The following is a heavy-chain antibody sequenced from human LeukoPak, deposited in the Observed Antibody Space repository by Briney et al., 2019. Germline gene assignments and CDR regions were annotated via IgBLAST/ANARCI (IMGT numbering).Heavy chain of an antibody. D-gene: IGHD1-26*01. CDR1: GVSISSSTCY. J-gene: IGHJ4*02. CDR3: ASLRPPGIDF. V-gene: IGHV4-39*01. CDR2: IYPTGST. Sequence: SETLSLTCSVTGVSISSSTCYWGWIRQPPGRGLEWIGSIYPTGSTYYQPPLRSRVTISVAASKNQFSLRLGSVPAADTAVYYCASLRPPGIDFWGLGTLVTVAS.